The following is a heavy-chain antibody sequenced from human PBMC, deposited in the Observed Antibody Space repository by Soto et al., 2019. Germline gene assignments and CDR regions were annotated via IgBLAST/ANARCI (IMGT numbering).Heavy chain of an antibody. J-gene: IGHJ4*01. CDR3: SRDSGYASGASVNHYLDF. V-gene: IGHV3-7*01. Sequence: PVGSLSLSWAAGGFTYSGYWMSWVRQAPGKGREWLATIQLAASENSYCDSAKCRFTMSRDNAKTSLYLQIDRLRAEDTAISDCSRDSGYASGASVNHYLDFWGRGTLVTVSS. CDR1: GFTYSGYW. CDR2: IQLAASEN. D-gene: IGHD3-10*01.